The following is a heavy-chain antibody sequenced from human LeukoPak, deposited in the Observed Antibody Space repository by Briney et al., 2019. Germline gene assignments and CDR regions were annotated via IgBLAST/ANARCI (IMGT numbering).Heavy chain of an antibody. CDR2: IYSGGST. V-gene: IGHV3-53*01. CDR1: GFTVSSNY. D-gene: IGHD2-15*01. J-gene: IGHJ4*02. CDR3: ARRLGYCSGGSCYYFDY. Sequence: GGSLRLSCAASGFTVSSNYMSWVRQAPGKGLEWVSVIYSGGSTYYADSVKGRFTISRDNSKNTLYLQMNSLRAEDTAVYYCARRLGYCSGGSCYYFDYWGQGTLATVSS.